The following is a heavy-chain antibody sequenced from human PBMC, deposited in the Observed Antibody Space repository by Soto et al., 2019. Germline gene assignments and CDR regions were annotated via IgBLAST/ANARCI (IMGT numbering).Heavy chain of an antibody. Sequence: QVQLQESGPGLVKPSETLSLTCTVSGGSISSYYWSWIRQPAGTGLEWIGRIYTCGSTNYNPTLKIRVTMSVDMSKNQFSLKLSSVTAADTAVYDCTGYELLFNWFDPWGQGTLVTVSS. CDR2: IYTCGST. J-gene: IGHJ5*02. V-gene: IGHV4-4*07. D-gene: IGHD2-2*01. CDR3: TGYELLFNWFDP. CDR1: GGSISSYY.